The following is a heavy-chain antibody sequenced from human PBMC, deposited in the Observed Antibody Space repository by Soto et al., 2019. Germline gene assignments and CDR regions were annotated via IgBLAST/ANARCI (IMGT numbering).Heavy chain of an antibody. CDR2: IIPILGIA. CDR3: ARDPANYDILTWYYKGYWYFDL. CDR1: GGTFSSYT. V-gene: IGHV1-69*08. J-gene: IGHJ2*01. Sequence: QVQLVQSGAEVKKPGSSVKVSCKASGGTFSSYTISWVRQAPGQGLEWMGRIIPILGIANYAQKFQGRVTLTAGKTTSQGYMELSKRNTEDTAGYYCARDPANYDILTWYYKGYWYFDLWGRGTLGTVSS. D-gene: IGHD3-9*01.